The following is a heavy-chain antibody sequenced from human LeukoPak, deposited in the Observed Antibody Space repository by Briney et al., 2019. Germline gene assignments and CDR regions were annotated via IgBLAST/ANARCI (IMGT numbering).Heavy chain of an antibody. Sequence: GGSLRLFCAASGFTFSGSAMHWVCQASGKGLEWVGRIRSKSNTYATAYAASVKGRFTISRDDSKNTAYLQMNSLKTEDTAVYYCTSLSAGSDLGQGTLVTVSS. J-gene: IGHJ4*02. CDR3: TSLSAGSD. D-gene: IGHD6-19*01. CDR1: GFTFSGSA. V-gene: IGHV3-73*01. CDR2: IRSKSNTYAT.